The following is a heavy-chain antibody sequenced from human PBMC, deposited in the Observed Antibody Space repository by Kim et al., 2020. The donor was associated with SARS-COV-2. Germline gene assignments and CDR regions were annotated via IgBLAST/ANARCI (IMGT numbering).Heavy chain of an antibody. V-gene: IGHV3-48*02. D-gene: IGHD2-2*01. CDR2: ISSSSSTI. Sequence: GGSLRLSCAASGFTFSSYSMNWVRQAPGKGLEWVSYISSSSSTIYYTDSVKGRFTISRDNAKNSLYLQMNSLRDEDTAVYYCARDDPYCSSTSCYLGLDYWGQGTLVTVSS. J-gene: IGHJ4*02. CDR3: ARDDPYCSSTSCYLGLDY. CDR1: GFTFSSYS.